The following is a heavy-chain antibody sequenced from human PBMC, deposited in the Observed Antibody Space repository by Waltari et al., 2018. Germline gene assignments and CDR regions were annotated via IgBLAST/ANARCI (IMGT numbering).Heavy chain of an antibody. CDR2: ISRRESA. CDR3: TRDANGGGPPRIGY. J-gene: IGHJ4*02. Sequence: QLQLQESGPGLVKPSETLFLTCNVTGGSISDTSYFWGWVRQPPGKGLEWIGSISRRESALYKSSLTSRATISCDNSKNQLYLKRTSLTAADTATYDWTRDANGGGPPRIGYWGQGALVTVS. CDR1: GGSISDTSYF. D-gene: IGHD3-16*01. V-gene: IGHV4-39*07.